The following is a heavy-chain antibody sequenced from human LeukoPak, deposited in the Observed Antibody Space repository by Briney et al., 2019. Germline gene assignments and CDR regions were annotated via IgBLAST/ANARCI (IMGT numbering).Heavy chain of an antibody. V-gene: IGHV3-53*01. J-gene: IGHJ3*02. D-gene: IGHD2-8*01. Sequence: PGGFLRLSCAASGFTVSSNYMSWVRQAPGKGLEWVSVIYSGGSTYYADSVKGRFTISRDNSKNTLYLQMNSLRAEDTAVYYCARDPGLMDVRGAFDIWGQGTMVTVSS. CDR3: ARDPGLMDVRGAFDI. CDR1: GFTVSSNY. CDR2: IYSGGST.